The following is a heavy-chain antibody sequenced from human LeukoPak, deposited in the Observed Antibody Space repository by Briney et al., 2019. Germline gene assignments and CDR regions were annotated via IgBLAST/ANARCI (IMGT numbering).Heavy chain of an antibody. D-gene: IGHD3-10*01. Sequence: PSETLSLTCTVPGGSISSYYWSWIRPPPGKGLEWIGYIYYSGSTNYNPSRKGRVTISVDTSKNQFSLKLSSVTAADTAVYYCARSLPITMVRGVNSFDIWGQGTMVTVSS. CDR3: ARSLPITMVRGVNSFDI. V-gene: IGHV4-59*01. CDR1: GGSISSYY. CDR2: IYYSGST. J-gene: IGHJ3*02.